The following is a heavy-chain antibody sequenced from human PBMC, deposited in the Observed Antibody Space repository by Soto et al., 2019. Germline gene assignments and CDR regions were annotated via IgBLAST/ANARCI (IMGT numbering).Heavy chain of an antibody. Sequence: PGESPKISCKGSGYCFTSSWIGWVRQVPGKGLEWMGTIDPGDSITRDSPSLQGQATISVDKSISTAYLQWSSLKASDTAMYYCARPAGVDTTMGPDALEIWGQGTMVTVSS. CDR2: IDPGDSIT. CDR3: ARPAGVDTTMGPDALEI. V-gene: IGHV5-51*01. CDR1: GYCFTSSW. D-gene: IGHD5-18*01. J-gene: IGHJ3*02.